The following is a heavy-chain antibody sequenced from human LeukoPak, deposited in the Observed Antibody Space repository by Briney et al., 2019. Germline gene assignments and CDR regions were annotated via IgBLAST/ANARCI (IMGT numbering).Heavy chain of an antibody. CDR1: GYTFTGYY. D-gene: IGHD4-11*01. V-gene: IGHV1-2*02. J-gene: IGHJ5*02. CDR3: ARDLGYSDYMGWFDP. Sequence: ASVKVSCKASGYTFTGYYMRWVRQAPGQGLEWMGWINPNSGGTNYAQKFQGRVTMTRDTSISTAYMELSRLRSDDTAVYYCARDLGYSDYMGWFDPWGQGTLVTVSS. CDR2: INPNSGGT.